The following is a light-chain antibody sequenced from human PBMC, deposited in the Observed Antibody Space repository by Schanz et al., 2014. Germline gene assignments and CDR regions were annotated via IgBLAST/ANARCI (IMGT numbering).Light chain of an antibody. CDR1: TSDVGSFNL. J-gene: IGLJ2*01. Sequence: QSALTQPASVSGSPGQSITISCTATTSDVGSFNLVSWYQQHPGKAPKLMIYEVSKRPSGVSNRFSGSKSGNTASLTISGLQAEDEADYYCSSYTRSSPVVFGGGTKVTVL. CDR2: EVS. V-gene: IGLV2-14*02. CDR3: SSYTRSSPVV.